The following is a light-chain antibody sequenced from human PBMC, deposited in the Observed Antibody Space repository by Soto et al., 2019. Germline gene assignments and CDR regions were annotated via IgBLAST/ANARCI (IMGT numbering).Light chain of an antibody. V-gene: IGKV3-15*01. CDR2: GAS. J-gene: IGKJ3*01. CDR1: QSVRNN. Sequence: EIVMTQSPVTLSVSPGERATLSCRASQSVRNNLAWYQQKPGQAPRVLIYGASIRATGVPARFSGSGSGTEFTLTISSLQSEDFAVYCCHQYNNWPPETFGPGTKVDIK. CDR3: HQYNNWPPET.